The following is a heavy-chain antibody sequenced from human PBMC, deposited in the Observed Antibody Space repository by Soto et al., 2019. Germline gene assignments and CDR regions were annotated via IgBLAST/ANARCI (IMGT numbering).Heavy chain of an antibody. CDR3: ARVNADSDSHYCALDV. D-gene: IGHD4-17*01. V-gene: IGHV2-26*03. J-gene: IGHJ6*02. Sequence: QVTLKESGPVLVKPTETLTLTCTISGFSLTNGRSGVSWIRQPPGKALEGLAHFFSDAERSYSTSLQSRLTMSKDTAGTQGVHKMTTMGPQDTGTYYCARVNADSDSHYCALDVWGQGTTVTVSS. CDR2: FFSDAER. CDR1: GFSLTNGRSG.